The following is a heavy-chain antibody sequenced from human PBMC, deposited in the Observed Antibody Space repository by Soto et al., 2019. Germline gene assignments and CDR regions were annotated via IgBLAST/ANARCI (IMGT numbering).Heavy chain of an antibody. Sequence: QVQLVESGGGVVQPGRSLRLSCAASGFTFSSYGMHWVRQAPGKGLEWVAVIWYDGSNKYYADSVKGRFTISRDNSKNTLYLQKNSLRAEDTAVYYGARDDALYDILTGYPDYWGQGTLVTVSS. CDR1: GFTFSSYG. D-gene: IGHD3-9*01. V-gene: IGHV3-33*01. CDR2: IWYDGSNK. J-gene: IGHJ4*02. CDR3: ARDDALYDILTGYPDY.